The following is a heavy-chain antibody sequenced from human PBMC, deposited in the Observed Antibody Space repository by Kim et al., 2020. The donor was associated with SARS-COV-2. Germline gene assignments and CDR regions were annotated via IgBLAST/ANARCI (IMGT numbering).Heavy chain of an antibody. CDR3: AKDRRITIFGVVTHRALNYYGMDV. V-gene: IGHV3-23*03. D-gene: IGHD3-3*01. J-gene: IGHJ6*02. CDR2: IYSGGSST. CDR1: GFTFSSYA. Sequence: GGSLRLSCAASGFTFSSYAMSWVRQAPGKGLEWVSVIYSGGSSTYYADSVKGRFTISRDNSKNTLYLQMNSLRAEDTAVYYCAKDRRITIFGVVTHRALNYYGMDVWGQGTTVTVSS.